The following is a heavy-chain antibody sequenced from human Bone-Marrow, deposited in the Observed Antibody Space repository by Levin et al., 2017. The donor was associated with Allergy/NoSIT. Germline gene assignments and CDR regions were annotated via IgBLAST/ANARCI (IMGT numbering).Heavy chain of an antibody. V-gene: IGHV3-48*02. CDR2: IFSTGDSI. D-gene: IGHD2/OR15-2a*01. CDR3: ATSFMSYSTETIIRGLFDN. Sequence: PGGSLRLSCATSGFTFDSYSMNWVRQAPGKGLEWISYIFSTGDSIYYADSVKGRFTISRDNAKKSVYLEMNNLGDGDTAVYYCATSFMSYSTETIIRGLFDNWGQGTVVTVSS. J-gene: IGHJ4*02. CDR1: GFTFDSYS.